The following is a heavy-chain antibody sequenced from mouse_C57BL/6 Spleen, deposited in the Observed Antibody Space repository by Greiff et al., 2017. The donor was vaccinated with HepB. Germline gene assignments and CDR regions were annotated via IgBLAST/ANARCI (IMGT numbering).Heavy chain of an antibody. Sequence: EAKLMESGGGLVKPGGSLKLSCAASGFTFSSYAMSWVRQTPEKRLEWVATISDGGSYTYYPDNVKGRFTISRDNAKNNLYLQMSHLKSEDTAMYYCARGYYGPLYYLDYWGQGTTLTVSS. J-gene: IGHJ2*01. CDR1: GFTFSSYA. CDR2: ISDGGSYT. CDR3: ARGYYGPLYYLDY. V-gene: IGHV5-4*03. D-gene: IGHD1-1*01.